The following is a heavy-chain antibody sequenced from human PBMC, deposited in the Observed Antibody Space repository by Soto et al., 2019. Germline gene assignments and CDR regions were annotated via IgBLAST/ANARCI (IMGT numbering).Heavy chain of an antibody. CDR3: ARYLRGSGSYQFDY. D-gene: IGHD3-10*01. V-gene: IGHV3-21*01. CDR1: GFTFSGYS. J-gene: IGHJ4*02. CDR2: ISTSSSYI. Sequence: EVQLVKSGGGLVKPGGSLRLSCAASGFTFSGYSMNWVHQAPGKGLEWVSCISTSSSYIYYADSLKGRFTISRDNAKKSLYLQMNSLRAEDTAVYYCARYLRGSGSYQFDYWGPGTLVTVSS.